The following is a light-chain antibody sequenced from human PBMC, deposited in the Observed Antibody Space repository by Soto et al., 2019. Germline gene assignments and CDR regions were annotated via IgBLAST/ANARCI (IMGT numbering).Light chain of an antibody. J-gene: IGKJ1*01. CDR3: QQYNKWPPWT. CDR1: QSVSSY. V-gene: IGKV3-11*01. Sequence: EIVLTQSPATLSLSPGERATLSCRASQSVSSYLAWYQQKPGQAPRLLIFGASNRATGIPARFSGSGSGTDFTLTISSLEPEDSAVYYCQQYNKWPPWTFGQGTKVDIK. CDR2: GAS.